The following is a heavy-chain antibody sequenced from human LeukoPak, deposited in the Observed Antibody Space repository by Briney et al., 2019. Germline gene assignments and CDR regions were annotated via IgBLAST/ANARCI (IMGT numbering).Heavy chain of an antibody. D-gene: IGHD4-23*01. CDR1: GFTFRNCA. J-gene: IGHJ4*02. Sequence: PGGSLRLSCAASGFTFRNCALTWVRQAPGNGLEWVSLISGKGETTYYADSVKGRFTISRDNSKNTAYLQMNSLRAEDTALYYCVKRRSVNSGPFDYWGQGILVTVSS. V-gene: IGHV3-23*01. CDR2: ISGKGETT. CDR3: VKRRSVNSGPFDY.